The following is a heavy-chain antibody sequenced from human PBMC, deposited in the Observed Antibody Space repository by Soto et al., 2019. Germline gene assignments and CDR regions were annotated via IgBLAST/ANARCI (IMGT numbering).Heavy chain of an antibody. Sequence: GAPVKVSCKASGYTFTSYYMHWVRQAPGQGLEWMGIINPSGGSTSYAQKFQGRVTMTRDTSTSTVYMELSSLRSEDTAVYYCARGPNHSGYDNHAFDIWGQGKMVTVSS. D-gene: IGHD5-12*01. J-gene: IGHJ3*02. CDR2: INPSGGST. V-gene: IGHV1-46*03. CDR3: ARGPNHSGYDNHAFDI. CDR1: GYTFTSYY.